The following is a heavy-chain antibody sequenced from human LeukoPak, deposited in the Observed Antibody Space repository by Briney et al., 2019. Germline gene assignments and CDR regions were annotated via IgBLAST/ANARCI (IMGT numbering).Heavy chain of an antibody. CDR1: GGSISGYY. Sequence: SETLSLTCTVSGGSISGYYWSWIRQAPGKGLGWVGYNYYSGSPDYNPSLKSRATISVDTDKNQVSLNLSFVTAADTAMYYCVRGSGGDGSGSLWGQEPLVTVSS. CDR3: VRGSGGDGSGSL. V-gene: IGHV4-59*12. CDR2: NYYSGSP. J-gene: IGHJ4*02. D-gene: IGHD3-10*01.